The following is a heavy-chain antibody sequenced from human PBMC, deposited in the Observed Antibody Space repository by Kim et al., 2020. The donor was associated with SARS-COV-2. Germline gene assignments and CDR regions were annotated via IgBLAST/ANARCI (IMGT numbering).Heavy chain of an antibody. CDR2: ISSSSTAI. CDR3: GADYGETSSFYFDY. D-gene: IGHD4-17*01. J-gene: IGHJ4*02. CDR1: GFTFSTYS. Sequence: GGSLRLSCAASGFTFSTYSMNWVRQAPGKGLEWLSYISSSSTAIYYADSVKGRFTISRDNAKNSLYLQMNSLRDEDTAVYYCGADYGETSSFYFDYWGQG. V-gene: IGHV3-48*02.